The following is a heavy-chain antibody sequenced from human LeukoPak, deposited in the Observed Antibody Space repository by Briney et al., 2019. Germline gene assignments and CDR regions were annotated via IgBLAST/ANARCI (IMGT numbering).Heavy chain of an antibody. Sequence: GGSLRLSCPASGFTFSSYAMSWVRQAPGKGLGWVSAISGSGGSTHYADSVKGRLTISRDNSKNTLSLQMNSLRAEDTGVHYCAKDFGLWFGEPSVNWFDPWGQGTLVTVSS. CDR2: ISGSGGST. CDR3: AKDFGLWFGEPSVNWFDP. D-gene: IGHD3-10*01. J-gene: IGHJ5*02. V-gene: IGHV3-23*01. CDR1: GFTFSSYA.